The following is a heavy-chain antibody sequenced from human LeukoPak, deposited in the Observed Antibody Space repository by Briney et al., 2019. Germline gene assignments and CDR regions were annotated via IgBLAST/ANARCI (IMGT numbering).Heavy chain of an antibody. CDR2: TYYSGST. J-gene: IGHJ4*02. V-gene: IGHV4-39*07. D-gene: IGHD3-22*01. CDR3: ARDWTYYYDSRDDY. Sequence: PSETLSLTCTVSGGSISSSSYYWGWIRQPPGKGLEWIGSTYYSGSTYYNPSLKSRVTISVDTSKNQFSLKLSSVTAADTAVYYCARDWTYYYDSRDDYWGQGTLVTVSS. CDR1: GGSISSSSYY.